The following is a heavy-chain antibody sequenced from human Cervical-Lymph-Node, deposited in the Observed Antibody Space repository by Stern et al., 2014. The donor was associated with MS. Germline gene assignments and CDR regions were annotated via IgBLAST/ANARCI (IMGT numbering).Heavy chain of an antibody. CDR1: GFTFSSYG. CDR3: AKSSSPSHYYYYGMDV. D-gene: IGHD6-6*01. Sequence: VQLLESGGGVVQPGRSLRLSCAASGFTFSSYGMHWVRQAPGQGLEWVAVLSYDGSKKYYAESVKGRFTISRDNSKNTLYLQMNSLRAEDTAVYYCAKSSSPSHYYYYGMDVWGQGTTVTVSS. CDR2: LSYDGSKK. J-gene: IGHJ6*02. V-gene: IGHV3-30*18.